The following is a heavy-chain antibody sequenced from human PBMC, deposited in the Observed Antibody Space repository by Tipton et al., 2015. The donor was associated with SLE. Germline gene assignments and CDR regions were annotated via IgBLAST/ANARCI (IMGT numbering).Heavy chain of an antibody. CDR3: ARDEYRYDATGYHLLGHFDF. J-gene: IGHJ4*02. Sequence: TLSLTCAVYGGSLSGYYWNWIRQPPGKGLEWVGQINHNDHTNYNPSLESRVTISVDTSKNQFSLKLSSVTAADTAVYYCARDEYRYDATGYHLLGHFDFWGQGTLVTVSS. CDR2: INHNDHT. V-gene: IGHV4-34*01. D-gene: IGHD3-22*01. CDR1: GGSLSGYY.